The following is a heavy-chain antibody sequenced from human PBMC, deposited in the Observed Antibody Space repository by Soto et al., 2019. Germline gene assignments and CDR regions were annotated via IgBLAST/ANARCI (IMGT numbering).Heavy chain of an antibody. CDR2: IYYTGSA. V-gene: IGHV4-31*03. Sequence: QVQLRESGPGLVQPSQTLSLTCTVSGGSISSGGYYWTWIRQHPGKGLEWIGYIYYTGSAYYNPSLKTRLTLSIDTSRSQFSLKLSSVTTADTAVYYCARPYSGWSRGLDVWGQGTTVTVSS. CDR1: GGSISSGGYY. J-gene: IGHJ6*02. CDR3: ARPYSGWSRGLDV. D-gene: IGHD6-6*01.